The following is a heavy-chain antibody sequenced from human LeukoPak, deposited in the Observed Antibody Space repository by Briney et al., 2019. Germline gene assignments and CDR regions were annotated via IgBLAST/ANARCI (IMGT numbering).Heavy chain of an antibody. CDR1: GFTFSSYW. Sequence: GGSLRLSCAASGFTFSSYWMSWVRQAPGKGLEWVANIKQDGSEKYYVDSVKGRFTISRDNAKNSLYLQMNSLRAEDTAVYYCAKDFPNYYDRKDYFDYWGQGTLVTVSS. V-gene: IGHV3-7*01. D-gene: IGHD3-22*01. CDR3: AKDFPNYYDRKDYFDY. J-gene: IGHJ4*02. CDR2: IKQDGSEK.